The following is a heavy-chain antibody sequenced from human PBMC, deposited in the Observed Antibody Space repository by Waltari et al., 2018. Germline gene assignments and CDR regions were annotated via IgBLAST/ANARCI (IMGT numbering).Heavy chain of an antibody. D-gene: IGHD3-16*01. CDR3: AKDGGGGSPINY. V-gene: IGHV3-23*01. Sequence: EVQLLESGGGLVQPGGSLRLSCAASGFPFSSYAMSWVRQAPGKGLGWVSAIRGRGGSTYYADPGKGRFTISRDNSKNTLYLQMNSLRAEDTAVYYWAKDGGGGSPINYWGQGTLVTVSS. J-gene: IGHJ4*02. CDR2: IRGRGGST. CDR1: GFPFSSYA.